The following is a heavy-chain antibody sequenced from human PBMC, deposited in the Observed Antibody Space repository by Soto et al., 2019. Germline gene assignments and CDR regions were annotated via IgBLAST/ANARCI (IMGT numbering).Heavy chain of an antibody. J-gene: IGHJ4*02. D-gene: IGHD4-4*01. Sequence: GGSLRLSCAASGFTVSSNYMNWVRQAPGKGLEWVSVTYSGGSTYYADSVKGRFTISRDNSKNTLYLQMNSLRVEDTAVYYCARDWRGYSDYFDYWGQGTLVTAPQ. CDR3: ARDWRGYSDYFDY. V-gene: IGHV3-66*01. CDR1: GFTVSSNY. CDR2: TYSGGST.